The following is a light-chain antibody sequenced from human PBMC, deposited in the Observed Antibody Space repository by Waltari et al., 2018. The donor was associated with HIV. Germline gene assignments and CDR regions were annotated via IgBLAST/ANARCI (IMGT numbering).Light chain of an antibody. CDR2: WAS. V-gene: IGKV4-1*01. CDR1: QSILYSPNNY. Sequence: DIVMTQSPNSLAVSLGETATIKCRSSQSILYSPNNYLAWYQQKLGQPPRLLIYWASTRESGVPDRFSGGGSGADFTLTITNLQPEDVATYYCQQYYGNLWTFGQGTKLQIK. J-gene: IGKJ1*01. CDR3: QQYYGNLWT.